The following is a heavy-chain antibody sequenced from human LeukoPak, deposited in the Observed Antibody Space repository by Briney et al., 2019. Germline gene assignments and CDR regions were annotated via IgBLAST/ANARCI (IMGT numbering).Heavy chain of an antibody. V-gene: IGHV4-31*03. CDR2: IYYSGST. CDR1: GGSISSGGYY. CDR3: ARGNEVGGLDY. D-gene: IGHD1-26*01. J-gene: IGHJ4*02. Sequence: PSETLSLTCTVSGGSISSGGYYWSWIRQHPGKGLEWIGYIYYSGSTYYNPSFKSRVTISVDTSKNQFSLRLSSVTAADTAVYYCARGNEVGGLDYWGQGTLVTVSS.